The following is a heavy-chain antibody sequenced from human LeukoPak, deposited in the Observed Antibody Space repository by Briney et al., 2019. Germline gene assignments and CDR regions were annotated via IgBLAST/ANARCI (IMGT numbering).Heavy chain of an antibody. J-gene: IGHJ4*02. V-gene: IGHV4-59*01. CDR2: VYYGGST. Sequence: PSETLSLTCTVSGGSISSYYWSWIRQPPGKGLEWIGYVYYGGSTNYNPSLKGRVSMSVDTSKNQFSLTLTSVTVADTAFYYCARGGIRGYSAFDNLDFWGLGTHVTVSS. CDR1: GGSISSYY. CDR3: ARGGIRGYSAFDNLDF. D-gene: IGHD5-12*01.